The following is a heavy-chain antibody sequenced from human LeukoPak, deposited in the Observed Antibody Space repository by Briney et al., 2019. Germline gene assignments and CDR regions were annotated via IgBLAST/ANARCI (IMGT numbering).Heavy chain of an antibody. CDR2: IKQDGSEK. Sequence: GGSLRLSCAASGFTFSSYWMSWVRQAPGKGLEWVANIKQDGSEKYYVDSVKGRFTISRDNAKNSLYLQMNSLRAEDTAVYYCVMQSGYCSSTSCYGYFQHWGQGTLVTVSS. CDR1: GFTFSSYW. J-gene: IGHJ1*01. D-gene: IGHD2-2*01. CDR3: VMQSGYCSSTSCYGYFQH. V-gene: IGHV3-7*01.